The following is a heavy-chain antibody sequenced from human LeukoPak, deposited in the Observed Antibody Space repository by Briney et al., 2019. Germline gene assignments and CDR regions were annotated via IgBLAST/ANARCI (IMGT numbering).Heavy chain of an antibody. V-gene: IGHV3-23*01. CDR2: ISNNGRST. Sequence: GGSLRLSCAFSGFPFSGSAMSWVRQAPGKGLEWAPFISNNGRSTYYADSAKGRFTISRDNSKNTLYLQMNSLRAEDTAVYYCAKNLPGSYSGSYYLAFDIWGQGTMVTVSS. D-gene: IGHD1-26*01. CDR1: GFPFSGSA. J-gene: IGHJ3*02. CDR3: AKNLPGSYSGSYYLAFDI.